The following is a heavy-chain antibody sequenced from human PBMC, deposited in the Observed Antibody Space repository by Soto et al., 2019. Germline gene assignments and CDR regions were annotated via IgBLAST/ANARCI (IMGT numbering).Heavy chain of an antibody. CDR1: GFTFSSYW. V-gene: IGHV3-74*01. J-gene: IGHJ6*02. Sequence: QPGGSLRLSCAASGFTFSSYWMHWVRQAPGKGLVWVSRINSDGSSTSYADSVKGRFTISRDNAKNTLYLQMNSLRAEDTAVYYCAREGRLVVVTAIDYYYGMGVWGQGTTVTVSS. CDR3: AREGRLVVVTAIDYYYGMGV. D-gene: IGHD2-21*02. CDR2: INSDGSST.